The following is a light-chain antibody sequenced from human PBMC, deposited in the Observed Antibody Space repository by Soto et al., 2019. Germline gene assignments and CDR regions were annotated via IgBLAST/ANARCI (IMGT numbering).Light chain of an antibody. J-gene: IGLJ2*01. CDR2: DVS. Sequence: QSALTQPASVSRSTGQSITISCTGTSSDVGGYNYVSWYQQHPGKAPKLMIYDVSNRPSGVSNRFSGSKSANTASLTISGLQAEDEADYYCSSYTGSSTYVVFGGGTKLTLL. CDR3: SSYTGSSTYVV. V-gene: IGLV2-14*01. CDR1: SSDVGGYNY.